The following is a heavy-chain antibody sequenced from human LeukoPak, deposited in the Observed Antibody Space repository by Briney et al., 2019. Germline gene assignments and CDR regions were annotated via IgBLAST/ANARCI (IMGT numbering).Heavy chain of an antibody. D-gene: IGHD3-22*01. V-gene: IGHV4-31*03. Sequence: SETLSPTCTVSGGSISSSGYYWSWLRQHPGKGLEWIGYIYYSGTTYYNPSLKSRVTISVDTSKNQFSLKLFSVTAADTAVYYCAREDYYDSSGYLDYWGQGTLVTVSS. CDR3: AREDYYDSSGYLDY. CDR1: GGSISSSGYY. J-gene: IGHJ4*02. CDR2: IYYSGTT.